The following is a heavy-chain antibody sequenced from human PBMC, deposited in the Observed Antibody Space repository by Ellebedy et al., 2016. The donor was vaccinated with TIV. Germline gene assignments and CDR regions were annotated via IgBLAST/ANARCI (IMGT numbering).Heavy chain of an antibody. J-gene: IGHJ3*01. CDR1: GFTFSSYA. V-gene: IGHV3-23*01. D-gene: IGHD5-24*01. Sequence: GESLKISCVASGFTFSSYAMSWVRQAPGKGLEWVSTISNTGSRTYYADSVEGRFIISRDNSKKTLYLQMNSLRGEDTGIYYCVKDQIAGDGRWVFDLWGQGTMVTVSS. CDR2: ISNTGSRT. CDR3: VKDQIAGDGRWVFDL.